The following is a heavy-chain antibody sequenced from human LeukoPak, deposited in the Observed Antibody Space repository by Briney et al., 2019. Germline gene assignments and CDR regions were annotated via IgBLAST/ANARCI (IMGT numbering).Heavy chain of an antibody. V-gene: IGHV4-34*01. Sequence: NASETLSLTCTVSGGSISSYYWSWIRQPPGKGLEWTGEINHSGSTNYNPSLKSRVTISVDTSKNQFSLKLSSVTAADTAVYYCARDNYYDSSGYYRAEYFQHWGQGTLVTVSS. D-gene: IGHD3-22*01. CDR2: INHSGST. CDR3: ARDNYYDSSGYYRAEYFQH. J-gene: IGHJ1*01. CDR1: GGSISSYY.